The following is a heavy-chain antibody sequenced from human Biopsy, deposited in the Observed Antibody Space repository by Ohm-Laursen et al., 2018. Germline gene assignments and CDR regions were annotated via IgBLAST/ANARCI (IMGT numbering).Heavy chain of an antibody. D-gene: IGHD3-16*01. V-gene: IGHV1-2*02. CDR3: VRSRAGGATWGMDV. CDR1: GYTFTGYY. Sequence: SVKVSCKASGYTFTGYYLHWVRQAPGQGLEWMGWINPDNGGTIHAQKFQGRVTVTRDTSISTAYVEVTRLRSDDTAVYYCVRSRAGGATWGMDVWGQGTTVTVSS. CDR2: INPDNGGT. J-gene: IGHJ6*02.